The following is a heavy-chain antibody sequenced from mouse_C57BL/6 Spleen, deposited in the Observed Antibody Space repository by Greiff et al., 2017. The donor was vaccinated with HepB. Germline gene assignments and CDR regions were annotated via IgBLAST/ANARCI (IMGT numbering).Heavy chain of an antibody. J-gene: IGHJ3*01. CDR3: ARGDYYGSRSWFAY. CDR1: GYAFSSYW. CDR2: IYPGDGDT. Sequence: QVQLQQSGAELVKPGASVKISCKASGYAFSSYWMNWVEQRPGKGLEWIGQIYPGDGDTNYNGKFKGKATLTADKSSSTAYMQLSSLTSEDSAVYFCARGDYYGSRSWFAYWGQGTLVTVSA. V-gene: IGHV1-80*01. D-gene: IGHD1-1*01.